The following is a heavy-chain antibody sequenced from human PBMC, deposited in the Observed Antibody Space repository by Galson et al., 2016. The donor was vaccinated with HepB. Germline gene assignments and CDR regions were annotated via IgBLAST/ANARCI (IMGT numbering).Heavy chain of an antibody. CDR1: GLTFSNFW. D-gene: IGHD1-1*01. J-gene: IGHJ4*02. CDR3: ARAYQYTLDY. Sequence: SLRLSCAASGLTFSNFWMTWVRQAPGKGLEWVANINQDGTEKHYLDSVRGRFTISRDNAKSSLFLQMNSLRAEHTAVYFCARAYQYTLDYWGQGTLVTVSS. CDR2: INQDGTEK. V-gene: IGHV3-7*04.